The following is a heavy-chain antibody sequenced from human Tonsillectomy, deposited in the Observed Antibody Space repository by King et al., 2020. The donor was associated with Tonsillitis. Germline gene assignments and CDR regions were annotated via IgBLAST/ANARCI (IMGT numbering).Heavy chain of an antibody. CDR3: ATPFCGNYYDGLGH. V-gene: IGHV5-51*01. CDR2: IYPGDSDS. CDR1: GYSFTTYW. Sequence: VQLVESGAEVKKPGESVKISCKGSGYSFTTYWIAWVRQMPGKGLEWLGIIYPGDSDSRNNPSFQGQVTISADKSISTAYLQWNSLKASDTAMYYCATPFCGNYYDGLGHWGQGTLVTVPS. J-gene: IGHJ4*02. D-gene: IGHD1-26*01.